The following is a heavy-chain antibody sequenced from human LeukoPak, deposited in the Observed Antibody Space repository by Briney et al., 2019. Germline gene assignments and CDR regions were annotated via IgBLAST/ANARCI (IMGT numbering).Heavy chain of an antibody. CDR3: ARLGYCDSTSFQDVDV. J-gene: IGHJ6*04. CDR2: ISGSGYDT. V-gene: IGHV3-23*01. CDR1: GFLFSSYA. D-gene: IGHD2-2*01. Sequence: GGSLRLSCAASGFLFSSYAMSWLRQAPGKGLEWVSGISGSGYDTYYAHSVKGRVTISRDNSKNTLYLQMNRLRAEDTAVYYCARLGYCDSTSFQDVDVWGKGTTVTVSS.